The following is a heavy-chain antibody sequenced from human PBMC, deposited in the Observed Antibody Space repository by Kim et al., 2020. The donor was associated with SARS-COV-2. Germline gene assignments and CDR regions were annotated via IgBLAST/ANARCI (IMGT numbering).Heavy chain of an antibody. V-gene: IGHV4-39*01. J-gene: IGHJ4*02. D-gene: IGHD3-10*01. CDR3: DSMVRGVIGVIDY. CDR1: GGSISSSSYY. Sequence: SETLSLTCTVSGGSISSSSYYWGWIRQPPGKGLEWVGSIYYSGSTYYNLSLKSRVTISVDTSKNQFSLKLSSVTAADTAVYYCDSMVRGVIGVIDYWGQGTLVTVSS. CDR2: IYYSGST.